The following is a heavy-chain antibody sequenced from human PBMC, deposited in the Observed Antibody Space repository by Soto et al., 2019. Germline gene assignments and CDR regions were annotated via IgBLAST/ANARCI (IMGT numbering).Heavy chain of an antibody. Sequence: PGGCMRISCAASGVTFSDYYMSWIRQAPGKGLEWVSYISSSGSTIYYADSVKGRFTISRDNAKNSLYLQMNSLRAEDTAVYYCARASGDYIWGSYRPTDYWGQGTLVTVSS. CDR2: ISSSGSTI. J-gene: IGHJ4*02. CDR3: ARASGDYIWGSYRPTDY. CDR1: GVTFSDYY. D-gene: IGHD3-16*02. V-gene: IGHV3-11*01.